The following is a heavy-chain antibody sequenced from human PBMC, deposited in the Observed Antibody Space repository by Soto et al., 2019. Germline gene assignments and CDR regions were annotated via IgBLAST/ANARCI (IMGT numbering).Heavy chain of an antibody. D-gene: IGHD3-3*01. J-gene: IGHJ5*02. CDR2: INAGAGSS. Sequence: PVGSLRPSFEVSGLPFSDNPMPWVGQVQGGGLQWVPGINAGAGSSYYADYVRGRFTISRDNSRSTLYLQMDSLRTEDTAIYYCAKCPYYDFWSGYFRSGYNWFDLWGQGTLVTVSS. CDR1: GLPFSDNP. V-gene: IGHV3-23*01. CDR3: AKCPYYDFWSGYFRSGYNWFDL.